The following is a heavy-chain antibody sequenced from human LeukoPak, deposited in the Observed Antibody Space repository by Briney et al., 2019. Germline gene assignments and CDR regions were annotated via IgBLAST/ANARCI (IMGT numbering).Heavy chain of an antibody. V-gene: IGHV4-34*01. CDR3: ARHPDYDSSDENLNWFDP. CDR1: GGSFSGYY. D-gene: IGHD3-22*01. J-gene: IGHJ5*02. CDR2: INHSGST. Sequence: PSETLSLTCAVYGGSFSGYYWSWIRQPPGKGLEWIGEINHSGSTNYNPSLKSRVTISVDTSKNQFSLKLSSVTAADTAVYYCARHPDYDSSDENLNWFDPWGQGTLVTVSS.